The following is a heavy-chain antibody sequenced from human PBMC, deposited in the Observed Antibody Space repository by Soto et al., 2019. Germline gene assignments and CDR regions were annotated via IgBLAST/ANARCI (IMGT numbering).Heavy chain of an antibody. V-gene: IGHV4-34*01. Sequence: PSETLSLTCAVYGGSFSGYYWSWIRQPPGKGLEWIGEINHSGSTNYNPSLKSRVTISVDTSKNQFSLKLSSVTAADTAVYYCARHGDPYCTNGVCYRLNWFDPWGQGTLVTVSS. CDR2: INHSGST. CDR1: GGSFSGYY. CDR3: ARHGDPYCTNGVCYRLNWFDP. J-gene: IGHJ5*02. D-gene: IGHD2-8*01.